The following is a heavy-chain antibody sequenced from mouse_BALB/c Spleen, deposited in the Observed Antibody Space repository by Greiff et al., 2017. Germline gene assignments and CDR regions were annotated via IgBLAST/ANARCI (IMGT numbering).Heavy chain of an antibody. CDR2: IDPANGNT. Sequence: VHVKQSGAELVKPGASVKLSCTASGFNIKDTYMHWVKQRPEQGLEWIGRIDPANGNTKYDPKFQGKATITADTSSNTAYLQLSSLTSEDTAVYYCASPYYYGSSYVGFAYWGQGALGTVSA. CDR1: GFNIKDTY. D-gene: IGHD1-1*01. V-gene: IGHV14-3*02. CDR3: ASPYYYGSSYVGFAY. J-gene: IGHJ3*01.